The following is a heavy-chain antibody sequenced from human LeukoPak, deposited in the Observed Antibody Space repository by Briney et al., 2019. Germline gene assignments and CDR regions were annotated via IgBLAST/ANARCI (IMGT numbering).Heavy chain of an antibody. D-gene: IGHD3-22*01. V-gene: IGHV3-13*01. CDR2: INSAGDT. CDR1: GFTFNTYD. J-gene: IGHJ4*02. Sequence: GGSLRLSCAASGFTFNTYDMHWVRQSTGKGLEWVSVINSAGDTYYSDSVKGRFTISRDNAKNSLYLQMNSLRADDTAVYYCARVLGGYSYVYGPDFDYWGQGTLVTVSS. CDR3: ARVLGGYSYVYGPDFDY.